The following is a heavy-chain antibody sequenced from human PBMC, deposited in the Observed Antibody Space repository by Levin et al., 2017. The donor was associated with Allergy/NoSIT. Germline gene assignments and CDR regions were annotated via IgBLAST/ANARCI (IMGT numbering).Heavy chain of an antibody. CDR1: GGTFSSYA. CDR3: ARLYCTGGVCYNGYYYYMDV. D-gene: IGHD2-8*02. CDR2: IIPIFGTA. Sequence: SVKVSCKASGGTFSSYAISWVRQAPGQGLEWMGGIIPIFGTANYAQKFQGRVTITADESTSTAYMELSSLRSEDTAVYYCARLYCTGGVCYNGYYYYMDVWGKGTTVTVSS. V-gene: IGHV1-69*13. J-gene: IGHJ6*03.